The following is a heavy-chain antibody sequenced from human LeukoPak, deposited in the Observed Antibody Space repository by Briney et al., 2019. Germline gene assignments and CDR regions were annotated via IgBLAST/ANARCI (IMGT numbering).Heavy chain of an antibody. CDR2: MNPNSGNT. CDR1: GYTFTSYD. CDR3: ARGLNDYGDYWSDY. V-gene: IGHV1-8*01. D-gene: IGHD4-17*01. Sequence: ASVKVSCKASGYTFTSYDINWVRQATGQGLEWMGWMNPNSGNTGYAQKFQGRVTITTDESTSTAYMELSSLRSEDTAVYYCARGLNDYGDYWSDYWGQGTLVTVSS. J-gene: IGHJ4*02.